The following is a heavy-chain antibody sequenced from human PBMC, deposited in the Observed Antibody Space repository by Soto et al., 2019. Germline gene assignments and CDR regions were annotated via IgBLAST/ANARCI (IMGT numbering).Heavy chain of an antibody. CDR2: IYYSGST. J-gene: IGHJ5*01. D-gene: IGHD3-3*01. CDR3: AREAPHNYDFWSGYYRGWFDS. CDR1: GGSISSGGYY. Sequence: PSETLSLTCTVSGGSISSGGYYWSWIRQHPGKGLEWIGYIYYSGSTYYNPSLKSRVTISVDTSKNQFSLKLSSVTAADTAVYYCAREAPHNYDFWSGYYRGWFDSWGQGTLVTVSS. V-gene: IGHV4-31*03.